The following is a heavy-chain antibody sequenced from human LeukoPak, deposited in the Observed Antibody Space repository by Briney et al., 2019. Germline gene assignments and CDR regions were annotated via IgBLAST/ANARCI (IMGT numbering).Heavy chain of an antibody. V-gene: IGHV3-23*01. Sequence: SLRLSCAASGFTFSSYAMSWVRQAPGKGLEWVSAIIGSGGSTYYADSVKGRFTISRDNSKNTLYLQMNSLRAEDTAVYYCAKRFAAAVYYFDYWGQGTLVTVSS. CDR2: IIGSGGST. D-gene: IGHD6-13*01. J-gene: IGHJ4*02. CDR1: GFTFSSYA. CDR3: AKRFAAAVYYFDY.